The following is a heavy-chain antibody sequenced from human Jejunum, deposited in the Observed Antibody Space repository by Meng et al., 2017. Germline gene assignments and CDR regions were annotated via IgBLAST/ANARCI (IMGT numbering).Heavy chain of an antibody. CDR2: IRYDGSSA. V-gene: IGHV3-74*01. CDR3: AQSDYFHY. J-gene: IGHJ4*02. Sequence: DVQLVESGGVLVHPGGSLRLSCAASGVIFSERWMHWVRQAPGKGLVWVSRIRYDGSSANYADSVKGRFTISRDNAKNTLYLQMDSLRAEDTAVYYCAQSDYFHYWGQGALVTVSS. CDR1: GVIFSERW.